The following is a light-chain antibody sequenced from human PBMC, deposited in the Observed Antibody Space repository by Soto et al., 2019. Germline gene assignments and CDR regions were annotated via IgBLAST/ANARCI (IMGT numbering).Light chain of an antibody. CDR2: EVT. CDR3: YSYAGSYIYV. J-gene: IGLJ1*01. Sequence: QSVLTQPASVSGSPGQSITISCTGTSSDVGGYNYVSWYQQHPGKAPKLMIFEVTNRPSGVSNRFSGSKSGNTASLTISGLQAEDEADYYCYSYAGSYIYVFGTATKLTVL. V-gene: IGLV2-14*01. CDR1: SSDVGGYNY.